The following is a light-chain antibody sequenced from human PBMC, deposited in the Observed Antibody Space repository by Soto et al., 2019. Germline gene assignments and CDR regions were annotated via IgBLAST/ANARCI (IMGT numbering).Light chain of an antibody. J-gene: IGKJ3*01. CDR3: QQLILSFT. CDR1: QGISSY. Sequence: DIQLTQSPSFLSASVGDRVTITCRASQGISSYLAWYQQKPGKAPKLLIYAASTLQSGVPSRFSGSGSGTEFTLTISSLQPEDFATYYCQQLILSFTFGPGTKVDIK. CDR2: AAS. V-gene: IGKV1-9*01.